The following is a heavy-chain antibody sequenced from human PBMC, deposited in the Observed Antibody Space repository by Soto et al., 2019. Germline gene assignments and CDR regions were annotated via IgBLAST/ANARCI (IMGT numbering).Heavy chain of an antibody. J-gene: IGHJ4*02. CDR2: ISYDGSDK. CDR3: AKSPNFYCSSYHCYKYYFDY. D-gene: IGHD2-2*01. CDR1: GFTFNTFG. Sequence: SLRLSCAASGFTFNTFGIHWVRQAPGKGLEWVAVISYDGSDKYYSDSVRGRFTISRDNSMNTLYLQMNSLRTEDTAVYYCAKSPNFYCSSYHCYKYYFDYWGQGTLVTVSS. V-gene: IGHV3-30*18.